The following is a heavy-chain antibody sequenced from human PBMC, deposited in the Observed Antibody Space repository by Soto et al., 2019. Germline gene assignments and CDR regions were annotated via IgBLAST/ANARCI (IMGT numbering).Heavy chain of an antibody. V-gene: IGHV3-30-3*01. CDR3: ARDRITMVRGAPSY. J-gene: IGHJ4*02. CDR1: GFTFSSCA. CDR2: ISYDGSNK. D-gene: IGHD3-10*01. Sequence: PGGSLRLSCAASGFTFSSCAMHWVRQAPGKGLEWVAVISYDGSNKYYADSVKGRFTISRDNSKNTLYLQMNSLRAEDTAVYYCARDRITMVRGAPSYWGQGTLVTVSS.